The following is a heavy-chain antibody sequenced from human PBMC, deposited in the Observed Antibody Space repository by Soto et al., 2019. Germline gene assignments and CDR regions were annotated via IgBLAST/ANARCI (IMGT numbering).Heavy chain of an antibody. V-gene: IGHV1-69*01. J-gene: IGHJ6*02. Sequence: QVQLVQSGAEVRRPGSSVNISCKASGGSFTSYAITWVRQAPGQGLEWVGGIIPIFGTTTYAQKFYGRVTITADESASTAYREVSSLRSEDTAMYYCARELKYSDCGYFYGMDVWGQGTTVTVSS. CDR1: GGSFTSYA. CDR3: ARELKYSDCGYFYGMDV. CDR2: IIPIFGTT. D-gene: IGHD3-9*01.